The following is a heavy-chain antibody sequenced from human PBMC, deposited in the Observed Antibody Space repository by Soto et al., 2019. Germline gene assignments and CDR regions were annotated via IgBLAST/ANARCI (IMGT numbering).Heavy chain of an antibody. V-gene: IGHV1-69*01. CDR2: IIPIFGTA. J-gene: IGHJ1*01. D-gene: IGHD3-22*01. CDR1: GGTFSSYA. CDR3: ASSYDSSGYLEYFQH. Sequence: VKVSCKASGGTFSSYAISWVRQAPGQGLEWMGGIIPIFGTANYAQKFQGRVTITADESTSTAYMELSSLRSEDTAVYYCASSYDSSGYLEYFQHWGQGTLVTVSS.